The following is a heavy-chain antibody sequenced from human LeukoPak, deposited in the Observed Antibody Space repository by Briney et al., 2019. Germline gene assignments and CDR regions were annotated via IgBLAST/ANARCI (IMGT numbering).Heavy chain of an antibody. CDR2: IYYSGST. D-gene: IGHD3-3*01. V-gene: IGHV4-59*01. CDR3: ARGYYDFWSGYYTHFDY. CDR1: GGSIGSYY. J-gene: IGHJ4*02. Sequence: SETLSLTCTVSGGSIGSYYWSWIRQPPGKGLEWIGYIYYSGSTNYNPSLKSRVTISVDTSKNQFSLKLSSVTAADTAVYYCARGYYDFWSGYYTHFDYWGQGTLVTVSS.